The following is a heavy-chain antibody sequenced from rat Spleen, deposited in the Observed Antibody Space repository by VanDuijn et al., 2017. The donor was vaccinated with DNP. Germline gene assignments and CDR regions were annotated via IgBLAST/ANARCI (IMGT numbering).Heavy chain of an antibody. CDR1: GLTFSNYG. CDR2: IIYDGGST. D-gene: IGHD4-3*01. Sequence: EVQLVESGGGLVQPGRSLKLSCEASGLTFSNYGMAWVRQAPTRGLEWVATIIYDGGSTYYRDSVKGRFTISRDNAKSSLYLQMDSLRSEDTATYYCTTDLGDYWGQGVMVTVSS. J-gene: IGHJ2*01. V-gene: IGHV5-29*01. CDR3: TTDLGDY.